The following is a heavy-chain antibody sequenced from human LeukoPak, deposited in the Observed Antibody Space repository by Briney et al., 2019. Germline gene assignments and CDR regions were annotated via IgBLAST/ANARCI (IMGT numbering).Heavy chain of an antibody. Sequence: GGSLRLSCAASGFTFSSYSMNWVRQAPGKGLEWVSSISSSSSYIYYADSVKGRFTISRDNAKNSLYLQMNSLRAEDTAVYYCAREEYGDNVGVYVDYWGQGTLVTVSS. J-gene: IGHJ4*02. CDR3: AREEYGDNVGVYVDY. D-gene: IGHD4/OR15-4a*01. CDR2: ISSSSSYI. CDR1: GFTFSSYS. V-gene: IGHV3-21*01.